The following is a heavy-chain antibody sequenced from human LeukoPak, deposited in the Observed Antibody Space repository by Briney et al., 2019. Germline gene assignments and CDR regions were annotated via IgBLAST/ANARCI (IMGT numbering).Heavy chain of an antibody. J-gene: IGHJ4*02. CDR3: AKALFTIFGVVTPFDY. D-gene: IGHD3-3*01. CDR2: ISGSGGST. V-gene: IGHV3-23*01. CDR1: GFTFSSYA. Sequence: GGSLRLSCAAPGFTFSSYAMSWVRQAPGKGLEWVSAISGSGGSTYYADSVKGRFTISRDNSKNTLYLQMNSLRAEDTAVYYCAKALFTIFGVVTPFDYWGQGTLVTVSS.